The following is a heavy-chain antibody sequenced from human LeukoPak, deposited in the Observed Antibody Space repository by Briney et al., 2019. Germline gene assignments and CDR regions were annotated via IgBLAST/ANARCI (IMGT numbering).Heavy chain of an antibody. Sequence: ASVKVSCKASGYTFTSYDINWVRQATGQGLEWMGWMNPNSGNTGYAQKFQGRVTMTRNTSISTAYMELSSLRPEDTAVYYCARGPYPYQLLYRGDDWFDPWGQGTLVTVSS. D-gene: IGHD2-2*02. V-gene: IGHV1-8*01. J-gene: IGHJ5*02. CDR1: GYTFTSYD. CDR3: ARGPYPYQLLYRGDDWFDP. CDR2: MNPNSGNT.